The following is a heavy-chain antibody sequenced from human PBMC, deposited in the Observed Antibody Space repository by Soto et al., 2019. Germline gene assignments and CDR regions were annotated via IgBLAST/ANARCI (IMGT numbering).Heavy chain of an antibody. CDR1: GFIFSSYG. CDR2: ISYDGSNK. V-gene: IGHV3-30*18. D-gene: IGHD3-10*01. Sequence: GGSLRLSCAASGFIFSSYGMHWVRQAPGKGLEWVAVISYDGSNKYYADSVKGRFTISRDNSKNTLYLQMNSLRAEDTAVYYCAKDHYYYGSGSYYNPDYWGQGTLVTVSS. CDR3: AKDHYYYGSGSYYNPDY. J-gene: IGHJ4*02.